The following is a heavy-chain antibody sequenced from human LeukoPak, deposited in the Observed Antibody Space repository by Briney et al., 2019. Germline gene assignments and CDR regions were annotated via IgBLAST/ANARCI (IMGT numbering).Heavy chain of an antibody. CDR3: ARTCYDYVWGRPVDNWFDP. D-gene: IGHD3-16*01. CDR1: GGSISSGSYY. V-gene: IGHV4-61*02. CDR2: IYTSGST. Sequence: SRTLSLTCTVSGGSISSGSYYWSWIRQPAGKGLEWIGRIYTSGSTNYNPSLKSRVTISVDTSKNQFSLKLSSVTAADTAVYYCARTCYDYVWGRPVDNWFDPWGQGTLVTVSS. J-gene: IGHJ5*02.